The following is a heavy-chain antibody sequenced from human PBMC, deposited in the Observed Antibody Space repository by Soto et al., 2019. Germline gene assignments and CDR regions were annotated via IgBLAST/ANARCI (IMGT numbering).Heavy chain of an antibody. Sequence: SETLSLTCTVSGVSVSSGSYYWSWIRQPPGKGLEWIGYIYYGGSTNYNPSLKSRVTISLDTSKNQFSLKLSSVTAADTAVYYGASPKIAFYNWLDPWGQGTLVTVSS. CDR2: IYYGGST. V-gene: IGHV4-61*01. D-gene: IGHD3-3*02. J-gene: IGHJ5*02. CDR3: ASPKIAFYNWLDP. CDR1: GVSVSSGSYY.